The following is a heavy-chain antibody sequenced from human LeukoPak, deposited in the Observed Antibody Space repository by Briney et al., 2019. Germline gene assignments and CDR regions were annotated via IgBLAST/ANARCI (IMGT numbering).Heavy chain of an antibody. Sequence: GGSLRLSRAASGFTFGSYGMHWVRQAPGKGLEWVTFIRSDGSNKYYADSVKGRFTISRDNAKNSLYLQMNSLRAEDRAVYYCAELGITMIGGVWGKGTTVTISS. CDR3: AELGITMIGGV. D-gene: IGHD3-10*02. J-gene: IGHJ6*04. CDR2: IRSDGSNK. V-gene: IGHV3-30*02. CDR1: GFTFGSYG.